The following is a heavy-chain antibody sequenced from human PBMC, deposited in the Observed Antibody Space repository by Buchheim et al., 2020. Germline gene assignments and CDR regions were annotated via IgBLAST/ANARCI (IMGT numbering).Heavy chain of an antibody. CDR2: IVVGSGNT. V-gene: IGHV1-58*01. J-gene: IGHJ6*02. Sequence: QMQLVQSGPEVKKPGTSVKVSCKASGFTFTSSAVQWVRQARGQRLEWIGWIVVGSGNTNYAQKFQERVTITRDMSTSTAYMELSSLRSEDTAVYYCAAVAEGYNWNYRNYYYYGMDVWGQGTT. CDR3: AAVAEGYNWNYRNYYYYGMDV. CDR1: GFTFTSSA. D-gene: IGHD1-7*01.